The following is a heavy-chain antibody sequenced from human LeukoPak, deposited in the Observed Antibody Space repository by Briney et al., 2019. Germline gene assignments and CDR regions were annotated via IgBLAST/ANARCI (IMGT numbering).Heavy chain of an antibody. CDR3: ARYSLQQLPPSYFDY. CDR2: ISSSGSTK. D-gene: IGHD6-13*01. J-gene: IGHJ4*02. V-gene: IGHV3-48*01. CDR1: GFTFSTYN. Sequence: PGGSLRLSCAASGFTFSTYNMNWVRQAPGKGLEWVSYISSSGSTKYYADSVKGRFTISRDNVKNSLFLQMNSLRAEDTAVYYCARYSLQQLPPSYFDYWGQGTLVTVSS.